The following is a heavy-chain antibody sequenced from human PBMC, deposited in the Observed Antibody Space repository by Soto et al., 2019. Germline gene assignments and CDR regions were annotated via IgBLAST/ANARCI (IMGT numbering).Heavy chain of an antibody. V-gene: IGHV3-23*01. Sequence: EVQLLESGGGLVQPGGSLRLSCAASGFTFSSYAMSWVRQAPGKGLEWVSGITGSGSSTYYADSVKGRFTISRDNSKNRLYLQMNSLRADDTALYYCAKAGGDCSGGSCYSSQADYWGQGTLVTISS. D-gene: IGHD2-15*01. CDR1: GFTFSSYA. CDR2: ITGSGSST. CDR3: AKAGGDCSGGSCYSSQADY. J-gene: IGHJ4*02.